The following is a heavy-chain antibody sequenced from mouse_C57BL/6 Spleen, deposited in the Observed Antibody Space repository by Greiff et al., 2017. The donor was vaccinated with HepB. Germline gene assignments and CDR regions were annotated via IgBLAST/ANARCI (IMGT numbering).Heavy chain of an antibody. J-gene: IGHJ4*01. V-gene: IGHV1-76*01. D-gene: IGHD1-1*01. Sequence: VQVVESGAELVRPGASVKLSCKASGYTFTDYYINWVKQRPGQGLEWIARIYPGSGNTYYNEKFKGKATLTAEKSSSTAYMQLSSLTSEDSAVYFCAREHYYYGSSYDAMDYWGQGTSVTVSS. CDR2: IYPGSGNT. CDR1: GYTFTDYY. CDR3: AREHYYYGSSYDAMDY.